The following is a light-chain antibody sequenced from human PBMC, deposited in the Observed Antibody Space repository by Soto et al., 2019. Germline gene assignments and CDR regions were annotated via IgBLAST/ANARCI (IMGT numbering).Light chain of an antibody. J-gene: IGLJ2*01. CDR2: DVS. CDR1: SSDVGGYNY. Sequence: QSALTQPRSVSGSPGQSVTISCTGTSSDVGGYNYVSWYQQHPGKAPKLMIYDVSKRPSGVPDRFSGSKSGNTASLTISGLQAEDEADYYCAAWDDSYTLVVFGGGTKLTVL. V-gene: IGLV2-11*01. CDR3: AAWDDSYTLVV.